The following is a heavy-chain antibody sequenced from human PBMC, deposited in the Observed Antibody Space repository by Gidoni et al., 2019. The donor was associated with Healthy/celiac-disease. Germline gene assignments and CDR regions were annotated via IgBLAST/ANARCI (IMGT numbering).Heavy chain of an antibody. Sequence: QVQLQESGPGLVKPSQTLSLTCPVSGGSISSGGYYWSWIRQHPGKGLEWIGYIYYSGSTYYNPSLKSRVTISVDTSKNQFSLKLSSVTAADTAVYYCARDPLLRYFDWFPPVNDYYYGMDVWGQGTTVTVSS. D-gene: IGHD3-9*01. J-gene: IGHJ6*02. CDR2: IYYSGST. CDR3: ARDPLLRYFDWFPPVNDYYYGMDV. V-gene: IGHV4-31*03. CDR1: GGSISSGGYY.